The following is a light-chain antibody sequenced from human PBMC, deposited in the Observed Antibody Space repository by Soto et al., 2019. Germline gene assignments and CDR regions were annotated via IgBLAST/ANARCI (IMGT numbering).Light chain of an antibody. CDR1: QDISNY. CDR2: DAS. CDR3: QQYDNVPLT. J-gene: IGKJ4*01. V-gene: IGKV1-33*01. Sequence: DIQMTQSPSSLSASVGDRVTITCQASQDISNYLNWYQQKPGKAQKLLIDDASNLKTGVPSRFSGSGFGTDFTFTISSLHPEGTATYYCQQYDNVPLTFGGGTKVEIK.